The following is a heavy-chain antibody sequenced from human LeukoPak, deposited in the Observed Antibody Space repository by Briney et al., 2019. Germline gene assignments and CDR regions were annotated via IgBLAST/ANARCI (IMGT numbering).Heavy chain of an antibody. J-gene: IGHJ4*02. CDR1: GGTFSSYA. V-gene: IGHV1-69*05. CDR2: IIPIFGTA. Sequence: SVKVSCKASGGTFSSYAISWVRQAPGQGLEWMGRIIPIFGTANYAQKFQGRVTITTDESTSTAYMELSSLRSEDTAAYYCARALGRGYSYGYTDYWGQGTLVTVSS. D-gene: IGHD5-18*01. CDR3: ARALGRGYSYGYTDY.